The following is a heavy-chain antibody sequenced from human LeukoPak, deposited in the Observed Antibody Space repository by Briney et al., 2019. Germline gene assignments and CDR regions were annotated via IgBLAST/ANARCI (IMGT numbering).Heavy chain of an antibody. CDR2: IYYSGST. CDR3: ARRRGYCSSTSCYRLGFDY. D-gene: IGHD2-2*01. V-gene: IGHV4-39*01. CDR1: GGSISSSSYY. J-gene: IGHJ4*02. Sequence: SETLSLTCTVSGGSISSSSYYWGWIRQPPGKGLEWIGSIYYSGSTYYNPSLKSRVTISVDTSKNQFSLKLSSVTAADTAVYYCARRRGYCSSTSCYRLGFDYWGQGTLVTVSS.